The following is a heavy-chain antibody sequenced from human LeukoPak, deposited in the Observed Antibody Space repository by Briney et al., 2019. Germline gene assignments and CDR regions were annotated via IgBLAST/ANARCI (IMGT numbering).Heavy chain of an antibody. CDR2: IRSDGSSI. CDR3: AKDRDEYGNDC. D-gene: IGHD4-11*01. V-gene: IGHV3-30*02. CDR1: GFSFSDFG. J-gene: IGHJ4*02. Sequence: QPGGSLRLSCAASGFSFSDFGMHWIRQAPGKGLEWVTLIRSDGSSIYYADSVKGRFTISRDNSRNTLYQQMNSLRVEDTAVYYCAKDRDEYGNDCWGQGILVTVST.